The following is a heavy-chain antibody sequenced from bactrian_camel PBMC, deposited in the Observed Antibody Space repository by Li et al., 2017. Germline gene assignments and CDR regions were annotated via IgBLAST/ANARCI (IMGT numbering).Heavy chain of an antibody. CDR3: ATGGTWTYDAFKYNY. Sequence: HVQLVESGGGLVQPGGSLRLSCAASGFTFTNYWMHWVRQGPGKGLEWVSSSSSGALSLVYADSVKGRFTISRDNAKSTVYLQMNTLKSEDTARYYCATGGTWTYDAFKYNYWGQGTQVTVS. D-gene: IGHD7*01. CDR1: GFTFTNYW. J-gene: IGHJ4*01. CDR2: SSSGALSL. V-gene: IGHV3S1*01.